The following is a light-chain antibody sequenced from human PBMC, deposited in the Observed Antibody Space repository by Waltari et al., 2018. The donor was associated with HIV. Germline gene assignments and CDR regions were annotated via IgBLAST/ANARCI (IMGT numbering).Light chain of an antibody. Sequence: EIVMTQSPATLSVSPGERATLSCRASQTVSNKLAWFQQRPGQAPRLLIYHASTRATAIPPRFSGSGSGTEFNLTISNLQSEDFAVYYCQQYDNWPPWKFGRGTKVEAK. CDR2: HAS. CDR1: QTVSNK. J-gene: IGKJ1*01. V-gene: IGKV3-15*01. CDR3: QQYDNWPPWK.